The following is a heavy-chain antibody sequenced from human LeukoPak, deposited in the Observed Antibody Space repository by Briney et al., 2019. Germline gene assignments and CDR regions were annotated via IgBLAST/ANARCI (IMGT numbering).Heavy chain of an antibody. Sequence: GGSLRLSCAASGLTFSSYWMHWVRQAPGKGLVWVSRINSDGSSTSYADSVKGRFIISRDNAKNTLYLQMNSLRAEDTAVYYCARVEVGATSEYFDYWGQGTLVTVSS. J-gene: IGHJ4*02. CDR2: INSDGSST. V-gene: IGHV3-74*01. CDR3: ARVEVGATSEYFDY. CDR1: GLTFSSYW. D-gene: IGHD1-26*01.